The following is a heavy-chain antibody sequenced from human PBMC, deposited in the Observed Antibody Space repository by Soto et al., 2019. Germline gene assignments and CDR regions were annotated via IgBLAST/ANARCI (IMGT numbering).Heavy chain of an antibody. Sequence: GGSLRLSCAASGFTFSSYGMHWVRQAPGKGLEWVAVISYDGSNKYYADSVKGRFTISRDNSKNTLYLQMNSLRAEDTAVYYCAKDVTHSGWVFDYWGQGTLVTVSS. J-gene: IGHJ4*02. V-gene: IGHV3-30*18. CDR1: GFTFSSYG. CDR3: AKDVTHSGWVFDY. D-gene: IGHD6-19*01. CDR2: ISYDGSNK.